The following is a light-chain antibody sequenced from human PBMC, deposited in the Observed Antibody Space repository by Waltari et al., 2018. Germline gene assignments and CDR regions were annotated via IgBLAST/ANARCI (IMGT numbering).Light chain of an antibody. CDR2: DVT. CDR3: SSYTTITTFV. V-gene: IGLV2-14*03. CDR1: SSDIGGYNY. J-gene: IGLJ1*01. Sequence: QSALTQPASVSGSPGQSITISCTGTSSDIGGYNYVSWYQQHPGKAPKLMIYDVTHRPSGVSDRFSGSKSGNSASLTISGLQAEDEADYYCSSYTTITTFVFGTGTKVTVL.